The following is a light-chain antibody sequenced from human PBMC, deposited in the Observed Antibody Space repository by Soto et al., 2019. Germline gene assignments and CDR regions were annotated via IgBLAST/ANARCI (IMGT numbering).Light chain of an antibody. V-gene: IGKV3-20*01. CDR2: RGS. J-gene: IGKJ1*01. CDR1: QNIRGNE. Sequence: EVVLTQSPGTLSLSPGERATLSCRASQNIRGNELAWYQQKPGQAPRLLIYRGSSRATGIPDRFSGRGSGTDFTLTTSRPEPEDFAVYYCQDYGTSAPWTFGQGTKVEIK. CDR3: QDYGTSAPWT.